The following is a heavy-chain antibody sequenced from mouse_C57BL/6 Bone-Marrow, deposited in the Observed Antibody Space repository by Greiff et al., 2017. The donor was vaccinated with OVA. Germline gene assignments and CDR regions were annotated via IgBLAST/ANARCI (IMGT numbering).Heavy chain of an antibody. D-gene: IGHD1-1*01. J-gene: IGHJ2*01. CDR3: ARPPTIYYYGSSYFDY. V-gene: IGHV1-64*01. CDR2: IHPNSGST. Sequence: VQLQQPGAELVKPGASVKLSCKASGYTFTSYWMHWVKQRPGQGLEWIGMIHPNSGSTNYNEKFKSKATLTVDKSSSTAYMQLSSLTSEDSAVYYCARPPTIYYYGSSYFDYWGQGTTLTVSS. CDR1: GYTFTSYW.